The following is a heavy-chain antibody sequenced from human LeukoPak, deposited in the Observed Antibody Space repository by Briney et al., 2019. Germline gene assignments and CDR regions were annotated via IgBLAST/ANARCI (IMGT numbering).Heavy chain of an antibody. CDR3: ASRRDFWSGDTFDY. V-gene: IGHV1-2*06. D-gene: IGHD3-3*01. CDR1: GYTFTGNY. Sequence: ASVKVSCKASGYTFTGNYMHWVRQAPGQGLEWMGRINPNSGGTNYAQKFQGRVTMTRDTSISTAYMELSRLRSDDTAVYYCASRRDFWSGDTFDYWGQGTLVTVSS. CDR2: INPNSGGT. J-gene: IGHJ4*02.